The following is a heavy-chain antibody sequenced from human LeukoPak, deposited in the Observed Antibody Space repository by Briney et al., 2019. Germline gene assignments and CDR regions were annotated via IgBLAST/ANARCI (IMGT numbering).Heavy chain of an antibody. CDR1: GFTFDDYA. CDR3: AKEGAALFDY. J-gene: IGHJ4*02. D-gene: IGHD1-26*01. Sequence: PGRSLRLSCAASGFTFDDYAMHWVRQAPGKGLEWVSGISWNSGSIGYADSVKGRFTISRDNAKNSLYLQMNSLRAEDTVLYYCAKEGAALFDYWGQGTLVTVSS. CDR2: ISWNSGSI. V-gene: IGHV3-9*01.